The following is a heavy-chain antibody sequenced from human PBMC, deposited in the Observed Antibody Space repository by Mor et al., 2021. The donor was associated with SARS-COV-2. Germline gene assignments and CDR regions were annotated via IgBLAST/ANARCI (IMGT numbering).Heavy chain of an antibody. J-gene: IGHJ4*02. CDR2: IKSKSDGETT. Sequence: GPEWVGRIKSKSDGETTDYAAPVRGRFIISRDDSENTLYLQMNSLKTEDAAVYYCTTGGTYYFDSRGSYTLDYWGPGTLVTVSS. V-gene: IGHV3-15*01. D-gene: IGHD3-22*01. CDR3: TTGGTYYFDSRGSYTLDY.